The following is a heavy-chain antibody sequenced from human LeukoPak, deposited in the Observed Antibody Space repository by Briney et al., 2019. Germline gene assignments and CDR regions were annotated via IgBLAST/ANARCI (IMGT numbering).Heavy chain of an antibody. CDR1: GGSFRDYH. V-gene: IGHV4-34*01. CDR3: AAMTTVTMYSYFFDS. CDR2: INQSGST. D-gene: IGHD4-17*01. Sequence: SETLSLTCAVYGGSFRDYHWSWIRQPPGKGLEWIGEINQSGSTKYNPSLKSRVTISVDKSKNQFSLKLSSVTAADTAVYYCAAMTTVTMYSYFFDSWGQGTLLTVSS. J-gene: IGHJ4*02.